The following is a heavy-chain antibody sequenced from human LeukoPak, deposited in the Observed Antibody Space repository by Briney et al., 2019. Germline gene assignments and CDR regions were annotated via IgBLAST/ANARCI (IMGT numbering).Heavy chain of an antibody. CDR3: AKTKGSGYGYTHFDY. D-gene: IGHD5-18*01. J-gene: IGHJ4*02. V-gene: IGHV3-23*01. Sequence: GGSLRLSCAASGFTFNSYAMSWVRQAPGKGLEWVSAISGSGGSTYYADSVKGRFTISRDNSKNTLYLQMNSLRAEDTAVYYCAKTKGSGYGYTHFDYWGQGTLVTVSS. CDR1: GFTFNSYA. CDR2: ISGSGGST.